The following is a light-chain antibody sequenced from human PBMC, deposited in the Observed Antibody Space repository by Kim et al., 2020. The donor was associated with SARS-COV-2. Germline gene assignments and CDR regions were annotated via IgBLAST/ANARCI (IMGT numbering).Light chain of an antibody. V-gene: IGKV1-5*03. Sequence: SASVGDRVTITCRASQIIDTFLAWYQQKPGNAPNLLIYQASNLQIGVPSRFSGSGSGAEFTLTISSLQPDDFATYYCQHYIRFPYTFGQGTKLEIK. CDR1: QIIDTF. J-gene: IGKJ2*01. CDR2: QAS. CDR3: QHYIRFPYT.